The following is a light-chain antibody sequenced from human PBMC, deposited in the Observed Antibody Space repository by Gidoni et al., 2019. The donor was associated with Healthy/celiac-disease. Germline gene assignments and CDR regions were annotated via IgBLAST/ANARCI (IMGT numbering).Light chain of an antibody. CDR2: DAS. V-gene: IGKV1-5*01. Sequence: DIQMTQSPSTLSASVGDRVTITCRASPSISSWLAWYQQQPGKAPKLLIYDASSLESGVPSRFSCSGSGTEFTLTISSLQPDDFATYYCQQYNSYSWTFGQGTKVEIK. CDR1: PSISSW. J-gene: IGKJ1*01. CDR3: QQYNSYSWT.